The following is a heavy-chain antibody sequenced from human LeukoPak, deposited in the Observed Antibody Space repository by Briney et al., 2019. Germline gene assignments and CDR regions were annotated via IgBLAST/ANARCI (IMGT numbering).Heavy chain of an antibody. CDR3: AKGDGDNYYYYGMDV. J-gene: IGHJ6*02. D-gene: IGHD4-17*01. CDR1: GLTVDDYA. CDR2: ISWNSGSI. V-gene: IGHV3-9*01. Sequence: GGSLRLSCAASGLTVDDYALHWVRHTTRKGLEWVSGISWNSGSIGYADSVKGRFTISRDNAKNSLYLQMNSLRAEDTALYYCAKGDGDNYYYYGMDVWGQGTTVTVSS.